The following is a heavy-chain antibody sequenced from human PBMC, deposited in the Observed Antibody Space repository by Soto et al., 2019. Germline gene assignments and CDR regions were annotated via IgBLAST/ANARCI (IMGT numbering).Heavy chain of an antibody. CDR3: ARGSAVTTARGWFGALDV. D-gene: IGHD4-4*01. J-gene: IGHJ3*01. Sequence: LQESGPGLVKPSETLSLTCTVSGGSINNYYWNWIRQPAGKGLVWIGRIYSSGTTNHSPSLKSRVTMSVDTSKNLLSLSLSSVTAADTATYYCARGSAVTTARGWFGALDVWGQGTVVTVSS. CDR2: IYSSGTT. V-gene: IGHV4-4*07. CDR1: GGSINNYY.